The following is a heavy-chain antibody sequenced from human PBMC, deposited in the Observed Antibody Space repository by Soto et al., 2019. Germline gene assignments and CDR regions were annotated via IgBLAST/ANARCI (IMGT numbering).Heavy chain of an antibody. V-gene: IGHV5-51*01. CDR2: IYPGDSDT. CDR1: GYSFTSYW. CDR3: ARRRASSSGYYFYMDV. D-gene: IGHD6-6*01. Sequence: GESLKISCKGSGYSFTSYWIGWVRQMPGKGLEWMGIIYPGDSDTRYSPSFQGQVTMSADKSISTAYLQWSSLKASDTAMYYCARRRASSSGYYFYMDVWGKGTTVTVSS. J-gene: IGHJ6*03.